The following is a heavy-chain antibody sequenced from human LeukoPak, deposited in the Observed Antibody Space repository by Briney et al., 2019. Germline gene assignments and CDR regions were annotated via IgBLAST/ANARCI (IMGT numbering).Heavy chain of an antibody. CDR2: IYENGGTT. CDR3: VKQLGDSSSWYFHFDY. Sequence: GGSLRLSCVGSGFTFRSHAMSWVRQAPEKGLEFVSGIYENGGTTYYADSVKGRFSTSRDNSKNTLYLQMSSLRAEDAAVYYCVKQLGDSSSWYFHFDYWGQGTLVTVSS. CDR1: GFTFRSHA. J-gene: IGHJ4*02. V-gene: IGHV3-64D*06. D-gene: IGHD6-13*01.